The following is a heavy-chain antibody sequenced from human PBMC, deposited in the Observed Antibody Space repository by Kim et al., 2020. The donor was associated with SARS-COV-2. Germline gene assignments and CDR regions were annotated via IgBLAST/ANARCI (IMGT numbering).Heavy chain of an antibody. CDR3: ARDHGYNDAFDI. D-gene: IGHD5-12*01. V-gene: IGHV4-30-2*04. Sequence: YYNPSLKSRVTISVDTSKNQFSLKLSSVTAADTAVYYCARDHGYNDAFDIWGQGTMVTVSS. J-gene: IGHJ3*02.